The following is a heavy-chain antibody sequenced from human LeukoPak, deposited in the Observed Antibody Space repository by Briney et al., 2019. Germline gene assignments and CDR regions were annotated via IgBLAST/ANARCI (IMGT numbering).Heavy chain of an antibody. CDR2: IYRSGTT. V-gene: IGHV4-59*01. J-gene: IGHJ6*02. CDR3: AREDPQTTVPEGMDV. D-gene: IGHD4-17*01. CDR1: GGSISRYY. Sequence: SETLSLTCTVSGGSISRYYWSWIRQSPGKGLEWIGYIYRSGTTNYNPSLKSRLTISVDTSKNQFSLKLRSVTAADTAVYYCAREDPQTTVPEGMDVWGQGTTVTVSS.